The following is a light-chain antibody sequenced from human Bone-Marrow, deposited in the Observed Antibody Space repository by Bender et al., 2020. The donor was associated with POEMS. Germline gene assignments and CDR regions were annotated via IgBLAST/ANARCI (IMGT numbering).Light chain of an antibody. J-gene: IGLJ7*01. CDR3: HVWDGSGDLIAV. CDR2: DDR. V-gene: IGLV3-21*03. Sequence: SYVVTQPPSVSVAPGKTAIISCGGDNIGGKTVHWYQQKPGQAPLLVVYDDRDRPSGIPERFSGSNSGNTATLTIARVEPGDEADYYCHVWDGSGDLIAVFGGGTQLTVL. CDR1: NIGGKT.